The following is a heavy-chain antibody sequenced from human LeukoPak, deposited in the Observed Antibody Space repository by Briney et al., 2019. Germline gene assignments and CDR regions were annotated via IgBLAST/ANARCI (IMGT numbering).Heavy chain of an antibody. Sequence: GGSLRLSCAASGFTFSSYGMHCVRQAPGKGLEWVAFIRYDGSNKYYAGSVKGRFTISRDNSKNTMYLQMNRLRAEDTAVYYCARVVAARNWYFDLWGRGTLVTVSS. CDR1: GFTFSSYG. D-gene: IGHD6-6*01. J-gene: IGHJ2*01. V-gene: IGHV3-30*02. CDR3: ARVVAARNWYFDL. CDR2: IRYDGSNK.